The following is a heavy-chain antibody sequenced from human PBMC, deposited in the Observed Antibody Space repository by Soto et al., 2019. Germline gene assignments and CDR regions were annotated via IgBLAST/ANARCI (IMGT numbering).Heavy chain of an antibody. CDR2: IYYSGST. J-gene: IGHJ1*01. CDR1: GGSISSYY. Sequence: SETLSLTCTVSGGSISSYYWSWIRQPPGKGLEWIGYIYYSGSTNYNPSLKSRVTISVDTSKNQFSLKLSSVTAADTAVYYCAGGDSSGYHFGAEYFQHWGQGTLVTVSS. V-gene: IGHV4-59*01. D-gene: IGHD3-22*01. CDR3: AGGDSSGYHFGAEYFQH.